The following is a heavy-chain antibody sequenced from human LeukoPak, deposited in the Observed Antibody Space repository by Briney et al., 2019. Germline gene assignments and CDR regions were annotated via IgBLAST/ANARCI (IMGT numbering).Heavy chain of an antibody. D-gene: IGHD3-22*01. Sequence: SETLSLTCTVSGGSISNYYWSWIRQPPGKGLEWIGFIYYSGSTTYNPSLKSRATISVDTSKNQFSLKLSSVTAADTAVYYCARVFSGYLDYWGQGTLVTVSS. V-gene: IGHV4-59*01. CDR3: ARVFSGYLDY. J-gene: IGHJ4*02. CDR2: IYYSGST. CDR1: GGSISNYY.